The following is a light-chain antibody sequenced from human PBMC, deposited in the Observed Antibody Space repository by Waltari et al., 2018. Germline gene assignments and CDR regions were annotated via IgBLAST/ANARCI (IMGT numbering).Light chain of an antibody. CDR2: GAS. Sequence: EIVLTQSPGTLSLSPGERATLSCRASQTVRTTYLAWYPQKPGQAPTLRIYGASSRATGIPDRFSGSGSGTDFSLTISSLEPEDFAVYYCQQYYISPLTFGGGTKVEIK. CDR1: QTVRTTY. CDR3: QQYYISPLT. V-gene: IGKV3-20*01. J-gene: IGKJ4*01.